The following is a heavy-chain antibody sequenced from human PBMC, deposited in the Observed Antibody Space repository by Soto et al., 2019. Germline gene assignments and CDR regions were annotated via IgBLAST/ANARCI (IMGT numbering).Heavy chain of an antibody. Sequence: ASVKVSCKASGYTFTSYYMHWVRQAPGQGLEWMGIINPSGGSTSYAQKFQGRVTMTRHTSTSTVYMELSSLRSEDTAVYYCAGNTTHAKRHAYWGQRPLVPVSS. CDR1: GYTFTSYY. J-gene: IGHJ4*02. V-gene: IGHV1-46*01. CDR2: INPSGGST. D-gene: IGHD1-26*01. CDR3: AGNTTHAKRHAY.